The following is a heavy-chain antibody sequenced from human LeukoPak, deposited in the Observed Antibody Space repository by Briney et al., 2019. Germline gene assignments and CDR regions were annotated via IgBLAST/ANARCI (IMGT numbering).Heavy chain of an antibody. V-gene: IGHV5-51*01. J-gene: IGHJ4*02. Sequence: GESLKISCKGSGYSFTSYWIGWVRQMPGKGLEWMGIIYPGDSDTRYSPSFQGQVTISADKSISTAYLQWSSLKASDTAMYYCARLRAAAGQGQPILAYWGQGTLVTVS. CDR1: GYSFTSYW. CDR3: ARLRAAAGQGQPILAY. D-gene: IGHD6-13*01. CDR2: IYPGDSDT.